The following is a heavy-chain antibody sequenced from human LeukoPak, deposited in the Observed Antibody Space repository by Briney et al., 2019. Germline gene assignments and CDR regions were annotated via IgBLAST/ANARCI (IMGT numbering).Heavy chain of an antibody. J-gene: IGHJ4*02. V-gene: IGHV1-69*05. CDR1: GGTFSSYA. D-gene: IGHD3-22*01. Sequence: SVKVSCKASGGTFSSYAISWVRQAPGQGLEWMGRIIPIFGTANYAQKFQGRVTITTDESTSTAYMELSSLRSEDTAVYYCAREYYYDSSGYYYAIDYWGQGTLVTVSS. CDR2: IIPIFGTA. CDR3: AREYYYDSSGYYYAIDY.